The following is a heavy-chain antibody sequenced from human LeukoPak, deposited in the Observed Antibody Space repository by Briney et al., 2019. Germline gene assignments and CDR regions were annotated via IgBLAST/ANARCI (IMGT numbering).Heavy chain of an antibody. CDR2: INPTSGVT. CDR1: GYTFTGHY. D-gene: IGHD3-22*01. CDR3: ARDNSFDSSAYYYSSPYFDY. J-gene: IGHJ4*02. Sequence: ASVKVSCKASGYTFTGHYMHWVRQAPGQGLEWMGWINPTSGVTNYAQKFRGRVTMTRDTSNSTAYMELSRLGSDDTAVYYCARDNSFDSSAYYYSSPYFDYWGQGTLVTVSS. V-gene: IGHV1-2*02.